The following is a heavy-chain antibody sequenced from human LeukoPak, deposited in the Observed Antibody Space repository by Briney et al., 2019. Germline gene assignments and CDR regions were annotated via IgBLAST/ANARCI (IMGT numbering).Heavy chain of an antibody. Sequence: GGSVTLLCGPSRLTYQSCDVLGLRQAPGRGVQGVAFISYDGRNKHSADSVKGLFTLSRDNSKHTLYLQMNSLSAEDTAVYFCAKRETAMAPRGHWGQGTLVTVSS. D-gene: IGHD5-18*01. CDR2: ISYDGRNK. CDR3: AKRETAMAPRGH. V-gene: IGHV3-30*18. J-gene: IGHJ4*02. CDR1: RLTYQSCD.